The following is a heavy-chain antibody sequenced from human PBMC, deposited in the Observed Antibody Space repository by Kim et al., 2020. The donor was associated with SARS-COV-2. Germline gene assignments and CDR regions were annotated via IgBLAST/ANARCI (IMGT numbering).Heavy chain of an antibody. J-gene: IGHJ6*02. CDR3: VREPTSGDGMDV. V-gene: IGHV4-61*01. Sequence: SETLSLTCTVSGGSVSSDRYYWTWIRQPPGKGLEWIGYIYYSGSTNHNPSLKSRVTVSMDTSKNQFSLKLSSVTAADTAVYYCVREPTSGDGMDVWGQGTTVTVSS. D-gene: IGHD4-17*01. CDR1: GGSVSSDRYY. CDR2: IYYSGST.